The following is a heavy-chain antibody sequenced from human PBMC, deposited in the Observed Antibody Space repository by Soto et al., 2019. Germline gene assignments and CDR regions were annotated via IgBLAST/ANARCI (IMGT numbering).Heavy chain of an antibody. V-gene: IGHV4-39*01. CDR2: VYYGGAIFYSGNI. CDR3: VRYDRINMKPYSPEGFHI. D-gene: IGHD3-3*02. CDR1: GDSISSSNSH. Sequence: SETLSLTCTVSGDSISSSNSHWGWTRQPPGKGLEYIGSVYYGGAIFYSGNIYYNPSLKSRVTISVDTSKNQFSLRLSSVTAADTGVYYCVRYDRINMKPYSPEGFHIWGQGTIVTVSS. J-gene: IGHJ3*02.